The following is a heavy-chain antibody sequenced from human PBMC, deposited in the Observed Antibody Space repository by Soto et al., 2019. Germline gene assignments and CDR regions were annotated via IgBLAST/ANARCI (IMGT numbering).Heavy chain of an antibody. J-gene: IGHJ4*02. Sequence: QVQLVESGGGVVQPGRSLRLSCAASGFTFSSYAMHWVRQAPGKGLEWVAVISYDGSNKYYADSVKGRFTISRDNSKNTXXLQMNSRRAEDTAVYYCASLSITMTAKPDKAAFDYWGQGTLVTVSS. CDR2: ISYDGSNK. CDR1: GFTFSSYA. D-gene: IGHD3-22*01. V-gene: IGHV3-30-3*01. CDR3: ASLSITMTAKPDKAAFDY.